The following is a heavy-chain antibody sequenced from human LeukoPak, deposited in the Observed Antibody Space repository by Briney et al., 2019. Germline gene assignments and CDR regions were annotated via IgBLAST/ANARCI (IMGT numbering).Heavy chain of an antibody. CDR2: IYYSGST. CDR1: GGSISSYH. J-gene: IGHJ4*02. D-gene: IGHD4-17*01. V-gene: IGHV4-59*08. CDR3: ARLAGWDYGYDY. Sequence: PSETLSLTCTVSGGSISSYHWSWIRQPPGKGLEWIGYIYYSGSTNYDPSLKSRVTISVDTSKNQFSLKLSSVTAADTAVYYCARLAGWDYGYDYWGQGTLVTVSS.